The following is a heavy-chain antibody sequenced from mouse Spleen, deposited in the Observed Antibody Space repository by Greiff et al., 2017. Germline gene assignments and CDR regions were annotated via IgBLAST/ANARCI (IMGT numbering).Heavy chain of an antibody. J-gene: IGHJ1*01. CDR1: GYTFTDYE. CDR2: IDPETGGT. CDR3: TRSHGYWYFDV. V-gene: IGHV1-15*01. Sequence: QVQLKQSGAELVRPGASVTLSCKASGYTFTDYEMHWVKQTPVHGLEWIGAIDPETGGTAYNQKFKGKATLTADKSSSTAYMELRSLTSEDSAVYYCTRSHGYWYFDVWGAGTTVTVSS.